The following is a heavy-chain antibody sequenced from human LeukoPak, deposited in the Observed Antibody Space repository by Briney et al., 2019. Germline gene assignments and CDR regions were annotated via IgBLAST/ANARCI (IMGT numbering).Heavy chain of an antibody. CDR2: INPSGGST. CDR3: ARVGSVGWFDP. V-gene: IGHV1-46*01. Sequence: ASVKVSCKASGYTFTSYYMHWVRRAPGQGLEWMGIINPSGGSTSYAQKFQGRVTMTRDTSTSTVYMELSSLRSEDTAVYYCARVGSVGWFDPWGQGTLVTVSS. CDR1: GYTFTSYY. D-gene: IGHD3-16*01. J-gene: IGHJ5*02.